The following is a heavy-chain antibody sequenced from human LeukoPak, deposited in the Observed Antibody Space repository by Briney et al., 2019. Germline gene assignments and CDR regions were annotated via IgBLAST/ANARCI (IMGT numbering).Heavy chain of an antibody. J-gene: IGHJ4*02. Sequence: GESLRISCKGSGYRFTKSWIGWVRQMPGKGLEWLGIIYPDDSRTRYSPSFQGQVTLSVDKSISTAYLQWSSLKASDTAMYYCARPSYGASDYWGQGTLVTVSS. D-gene: IGHD4-17*01. V-gene: IGHV5-51*01. CDR2: IYPDDSRT. CDR1: GYRFTKSW. CDR3: ARPSYGASDY.